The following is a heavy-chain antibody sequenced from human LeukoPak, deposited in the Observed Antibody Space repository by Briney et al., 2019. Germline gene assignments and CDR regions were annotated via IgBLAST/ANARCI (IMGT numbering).Heavy chain of an antibody. D-gene: IGHD3-10*01. CDR1: GFTFGDYA. V-gene: IGHV3-49*04. Sequence: GGSLRLSCTASGFTFGDYAMSWVRQAPGKGLEWVGFIRSKAYGGTTEYAASVKGRFTISRDDSKSIAYLQMNSLKTEDTAVYYCTRGGNLWFGELFCDYWGQGTLVTLSS. CDR2: IRSKAYGGTT. J-gene: IGHJ4*02. CDR3: TRGGNLWFGELFCDY.